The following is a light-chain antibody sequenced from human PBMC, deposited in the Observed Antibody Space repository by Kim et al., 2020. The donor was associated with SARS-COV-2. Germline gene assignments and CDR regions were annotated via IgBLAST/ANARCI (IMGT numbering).Light chain of an antibody. CDR3: GTWDDSLHAAV. V-gene: IGLV1-51*01. J-gene: IGLJ3*02. Sequence: QSVLTQPPSVSAAPGQDVTISCSGSSSNIEYGYLSWYQRVPGTAPKLLIYDNSRRPPGIPDRFSASKSGTSATLAITGLQTGDEADYFCGTWDDSLHAAVFGGGTKVTVL. CDR2: DNS. CDR1: SSNIEYGY.